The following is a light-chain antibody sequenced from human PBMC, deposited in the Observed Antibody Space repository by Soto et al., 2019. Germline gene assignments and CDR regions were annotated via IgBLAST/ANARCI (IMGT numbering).Light chain of an antibody. Sequence: QSVLTQPPSASGSPGQSVTISCTGTSSDVGDYNYVSWYQQHPGKAPKLMIYEVSKRPSGVPDRFSGSKSGNTASLTVSGLHAEDEADYYCISYAGSNNWVFGGGTKLTVL. CDR3: ISYAGSNNWV. CDR1: SSDVGDYNY. V-gene: IGLV2-8*01. J-gene: IGLJ3*02. CDR2: EVS.